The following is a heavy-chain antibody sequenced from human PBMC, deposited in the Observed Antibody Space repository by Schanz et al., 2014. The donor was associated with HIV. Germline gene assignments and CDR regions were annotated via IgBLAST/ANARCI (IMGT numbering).Heavy chain of an antibody. CDR3: ARGRKSLAGLGWFCSDF. D-gene: IGHD6-19*01. J-gene: IGHJ4*02. CDR1: GGTFSSYA. V-gene: IGHV1-69*01. CDR2: MIPSFRLR. Sequence: QVQLVQSGAEVKKPGSSVKVSCKASGGTFSSYAISWVRQAPGQGLEWMGGMIPSFRLRTYAQQFQGRVTIAADESASTAYMALRRLRADDTAVYYCARGRKSLAGLGWFCSDFWGQGTLVTVSS.